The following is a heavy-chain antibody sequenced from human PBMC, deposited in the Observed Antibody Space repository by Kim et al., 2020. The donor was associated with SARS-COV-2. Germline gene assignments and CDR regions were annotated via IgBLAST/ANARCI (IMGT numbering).Heavy chain of an antibody. V-gene: IGHV1-18*01. CDR3: VRGTWGDGSDY. D-gene: IGHD3-16*01. J-gene: IGHJ4*02. CDR1: GDTSSTSG. CDR2: INTKKGDT. Sequence: ASVKVSCKTSGDTSSTSGFSWVRQAPGQGLEWMGWINTKKGDTNYVQKSQDRVTMTTDSSTTAVYMELRSLKSDDTAVDYCVRGTWGDGSDYWGQGTLVT.